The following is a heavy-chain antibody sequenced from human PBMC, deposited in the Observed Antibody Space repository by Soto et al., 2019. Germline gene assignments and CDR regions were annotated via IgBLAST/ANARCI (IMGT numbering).Heavy chain of an antibody. Sequence: SETLSLTCIVSGGSISSYYWSWIRQPPGKGLEWIGYIYYSGSTNYNPSLKSRVTISVDTSKNQFSLKLSSVTAADTAVYYCARAFRVPYNWFDPWGQGTLVTVSS. J-gene: IGHJ5*02. CDR3: ARAFRVPYNWFDP. V-gene: IGHV4-59*01. CDR1: GGSISSYY. CDR2: IYYSGST.